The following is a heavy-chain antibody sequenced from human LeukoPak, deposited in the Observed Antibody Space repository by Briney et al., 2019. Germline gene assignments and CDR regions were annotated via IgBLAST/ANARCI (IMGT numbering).Heavy chain of an antibody. J-gene: IGHJ3*02. CDR1: GFTVSSNY. V-gene: IGHV3-66*02. CDR3: ARDHRGADAFDI. Sequence: PGGSLRLSCAASGFTVSSNYMSWVRQAPGKGLEWVSVIYSGGSTYYADSVKGRFTISRDNSKNTLYLRMNSLRAEDTAVYYCARDHRGADAFDIWGQGTMVTVSS. CDR2: IYSGGST. D-gene: IGHD5-12*01.